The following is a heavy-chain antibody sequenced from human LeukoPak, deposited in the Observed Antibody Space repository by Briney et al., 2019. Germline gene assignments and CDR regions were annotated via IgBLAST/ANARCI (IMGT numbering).Heavy chain of an antibody. CDR2: ISSSGYNI. D-gene: IGHD5-12*01. J-gene: IGHJ3*02. Sequence: GGSLRLSCAASGFTFSNFEMNWVRQAPGKGLEWVSYISSSGYNIYYAESVKGRFTISRDNAKNSLYLQMNSLRAEDMALYYCAKDIVATGGDAFDIWGQGTMVTVSS. V-gene: IGHV3-48*03. CDR3: AKDIVATGGDAFDI. CDR1: GFTFSNFE.